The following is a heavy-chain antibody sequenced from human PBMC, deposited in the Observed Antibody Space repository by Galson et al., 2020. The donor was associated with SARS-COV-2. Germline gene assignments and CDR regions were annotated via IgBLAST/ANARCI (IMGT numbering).Heavy chain of an antibody. CDR2: IWYDGSNK. V-gene: IGHV3-33*01. CDR3: ARGGSGSYFGAFDI. J-gene: IGHJ3*02. CDR1: GFTFSSYG. Sequence: QAGGSLRFSCAASGFTFSSYGMHWVRQAPGKGLEWVAVIWYDGSNKYYADSVKGRFTISRDNSKNTLYLQMNSLRAEDTAVYYCARGGSGSYFGAFDIWGQGTMVTVSS. D-gene: IGHD1-26*01.